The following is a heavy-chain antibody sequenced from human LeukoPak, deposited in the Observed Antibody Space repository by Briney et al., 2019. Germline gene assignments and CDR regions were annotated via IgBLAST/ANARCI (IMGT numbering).Heavy chain of an antibody. Sequence: ASVKVSCKASGYTFSSYGISWVRQAPGQGLEWMGWISAYNGNTNYAQNLQGRVTMTTDTSTSTAYMELSRLRSDDTAVYYCARADYDASPFDYWGQGTLVTVSS. CDR1: GYTFSSYG. J-gene: IGHJ4*02. CDR2: ISAYNGNT. V-gene: IGHV1-18*01. D-gene: IGHD4-17*01. CDR3: ARADYDASPFDY.